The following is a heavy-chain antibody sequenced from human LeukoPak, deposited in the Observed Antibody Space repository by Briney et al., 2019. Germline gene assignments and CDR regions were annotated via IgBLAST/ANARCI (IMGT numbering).Heavy chain of an antibody. CDR2: MNPNSGNT. CDR3: ARGRRFLEWFPDAFDI. V-gene: IGHV1-8*03. D-gene: IGHD3-3*01. J-gene: IGHJ3*02. Sequence: ASVKVSCKASGYTFTSYDINWVRQATGQGLEWMGWMNPNSGNTGYAQKFQGRVTITRNTSISTAYMELSSLRSEDTAVYCCARGRRFLEWFPDAFDIWGQGTMVTVSS. CDR1: GYTFTSYD.